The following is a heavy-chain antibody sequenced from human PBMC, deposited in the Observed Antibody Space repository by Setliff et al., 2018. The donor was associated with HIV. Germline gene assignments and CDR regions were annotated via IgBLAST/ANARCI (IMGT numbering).Heavy chain of an antibody. CDR2: IYYSGST. Sequence: PSETLSLTCTVSGGSISSYYWSWIRQPPGKGLEWIGYIYYSGSTNYNPSLKSRVTISADMSKNHFSLRLNSATAADTAVYYCARRDLTSVPTWGQGTLVTV. D-gene: IGHD3-10*01. V-gene: IGHV4-59*08. CDR3: ARRDLTSVPT. J-gene: IGHJ5*02. CDR1: GGSISSYY.